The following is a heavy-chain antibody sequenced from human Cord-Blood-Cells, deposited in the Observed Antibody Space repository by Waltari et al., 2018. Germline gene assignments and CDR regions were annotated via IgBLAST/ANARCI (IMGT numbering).Heavy chain of an antibody. CDR1: GGSFSGYY. D-gene: IGHD6-6*01. V-gene: IGHV4-34*01. J-gene: IGHJ3*02. Sequence: QVQLQQWGAGLLKPSETLSLTCAVYGGSFSGYYWSWIRQPPGKGLEWIGEINHSGSTNYNPSLKSRVTISVDTSKNPFSLKLSSVTAADTAVYYCARGAMAARLDAFDIWGQGTMVTVSS. CDR3: ARGAMAARLDAFDI. CDR2: INHSGST.